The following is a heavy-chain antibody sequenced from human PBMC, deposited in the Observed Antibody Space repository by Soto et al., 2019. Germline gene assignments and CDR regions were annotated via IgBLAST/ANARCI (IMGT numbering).Heavy chain of an antibody. V-gene: IGHV3-23*01. CDR2: ISGSGGTT. Sequence: VSLRHWCGASGVIFGSYAMSCVRQAPGKGLDWVSAISGSGGTTYYAGSVQGRFTISRDNSKNTLYLQMNTLRAEDTALYYCAKFFVESGGRRGWPWFFENRGKGTLVPVS. CDR3: AKFFVESGGRRGWPWFFEN. D-gene: IGHD2-15*01. J-gene: IGHJ4*02. CDR1: GVIFGSYA.